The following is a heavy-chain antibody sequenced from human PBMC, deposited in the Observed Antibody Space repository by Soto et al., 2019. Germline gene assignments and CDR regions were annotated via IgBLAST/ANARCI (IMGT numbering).Heavy chain of an antibody. Sequence: ESLKISGKVSGCSFTSYWIGWVRQMPGKGLEWMGIIYPGDSDTRYSPSFQGQVTISADKSISTAYLQWSSLKASDTAMYYCARYSSSWLAYNWFDPWGQGTLVTVSS. CDR2: IYPGDSDT. J-gene: IGHJ5*02. CDR1: GCSFTSYW. CDR3: ARYSSSWLAYNWFDP. V-gene: IGHV5-51*01. D-gene: IGHD6-13*01.